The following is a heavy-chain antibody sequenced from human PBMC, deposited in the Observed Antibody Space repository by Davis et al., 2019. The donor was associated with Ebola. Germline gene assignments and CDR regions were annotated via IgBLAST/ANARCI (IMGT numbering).Heavy chain of an antibody. V-gene: IGHV3-9*01. J-gene: IGHJ6*02. CDR3: AKDRIVGQYGMDV. D-gene: IGHD3-16*02. CDR1: GFTFSDYY. Sequence: GGSLRLSCAASGFTFSDYYMSWIRQAPGKGLEWVSGISWNSGSIGYADSVKGRFTISRDDAKNSLYLQMNSLRAEDTALYYCAKDRIVGQYGMDVWGQGTTVTVSS. CDR2: ISWNSGSI.